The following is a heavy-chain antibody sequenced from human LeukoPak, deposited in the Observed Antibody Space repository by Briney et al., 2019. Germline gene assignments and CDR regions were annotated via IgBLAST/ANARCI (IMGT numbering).Heavy chain of an antibody. J-gene: IGHJ6*02. V-gene: IGHV4-39*01. CDR1: GGSISSSSYY. CDR2: TYYSGST. D-gene: IGHD2-15*01. CDR3: ARHPCSGGSCPLDYYYYYGMDV. Sequence: SETLSLTCTVSGGSISSSSYYWGWIRQPPGKGLEWIGSTYYSGSTYYNPSLKSRVTISVDTSKNQFSLKLRSVTAADTAVYYCARHPCSGGSCPLDYYYYYGMDVWGQGTTVTVSS.